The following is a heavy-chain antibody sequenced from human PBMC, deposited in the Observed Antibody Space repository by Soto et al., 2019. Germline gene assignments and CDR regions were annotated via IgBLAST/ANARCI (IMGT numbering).Heavy chain of an antibody. CDR2: IYDRGDT. Sequence: QVQLQESGPGLVKPSGTLSLTCVVSSGFISSSKWWSWVRPPPGKGLAWIGEIYDRGDTNYTPSLESRVTLSLDKSNNQFSLNLTSVTAADTAMYFCARGSTGLLDYWGQGTLVTVSS. V-gene: IGHV4-4*02. J-gene: IGHJ4*02. CDR3: ARGSTGLLDY. CDR1: SGFISSSKW. D-gene: IGHD2-15*01.